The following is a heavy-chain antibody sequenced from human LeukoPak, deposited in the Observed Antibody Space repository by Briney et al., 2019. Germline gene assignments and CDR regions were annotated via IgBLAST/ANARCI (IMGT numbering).Heavy chain of an antibody. CDR3: ARVHRIAARSRYYFDY. D-gene: IGHD6-6*01. CDR2: INHSGST. J-gene: IGHJ4*02. Sequence: SETLSLTCAVYGGSFSGYYWSWIRQPPGKGLEWIGEINHSGSTNYNPSLKSRVTISVDTSKNQFSLKLSSVTAADTAVYYCARVHRIAARSRYYFDYWGQGTLVTASS. CDR1: GGSFSGYY. V-gene: IGHV4-34*01.